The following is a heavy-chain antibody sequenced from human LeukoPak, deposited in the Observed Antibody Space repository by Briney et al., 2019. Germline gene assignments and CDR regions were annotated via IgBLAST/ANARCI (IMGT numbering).Heavy chain of an antibody. CDR1: GFTFSRYL. Sequence: PPGGSLRLSCAASGFTFSRYLMSWVRQAPGKGLEWVSGINGGAETTYYIASVRGRFTISRDNSKNTLILQMNSLRAEDTAVYYCVKEDGDPTFRYVDSWGQGALVTVSS. J-gene: IGHJ4*02. D-gene: IGHD3-16*02. V-gene: IGHV3-23*01. CDR2: INGGAETT. CDR3: VKEDGDPTFRYVDS.